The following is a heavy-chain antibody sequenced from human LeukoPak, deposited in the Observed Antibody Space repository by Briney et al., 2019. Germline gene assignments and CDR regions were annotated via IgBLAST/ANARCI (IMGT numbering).Heavy chain of an antibody. CDR2: FNAGNGNT. Sequence: ASVKVSCKASGDTFTSYAMHWVRQAPGQRREWMGWFNAGNGNTKYSQKFQGRVTITRDTSASTAYMELSSLRSEDTAVYYCARGYAGDIGYYYGMDVWGKGTTVTVSS. V-gene: IGHV1-3*01. J-gene: IGHJ6*04. D-gene: IGHD2-15*01. CDR1: GDTFTSYA. CDR3: ARGYAGDIGYYYGMDV.